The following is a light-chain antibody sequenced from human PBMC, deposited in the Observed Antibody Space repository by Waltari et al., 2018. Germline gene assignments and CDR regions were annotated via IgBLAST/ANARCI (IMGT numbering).Light chain of an antibody. CDR2: GSS. Sequence: EIVLTQSPGTLSLSPGARPTLSCRASQSFSSRYLTWYQQKPGQAPRLLIYGSSSRATGIPDRFSGSGSGTDFTLTISRLEPEEFAVYYCQQYGSSYTFGQGTKLEIK. CDR3: QQYGSSYT. V-gene: IGKV3-20*01. CDR1: QSFSSRY. J-gene: IGKJ2*01.